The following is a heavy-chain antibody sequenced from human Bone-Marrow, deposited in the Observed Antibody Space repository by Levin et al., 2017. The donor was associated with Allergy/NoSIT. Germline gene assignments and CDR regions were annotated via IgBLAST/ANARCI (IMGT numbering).Heavy chain of an antibody. D-gene: IGHD6-19*01. Sequence: GASVKVSCKASGYTFTSYGFSWVRQAPGQGLEWMGWISAKNGQTHYAQKFQGRVTMTTDTSTTTAYMELRSLQSDDTAVYYCVRDSSEGSGWFYYWGQGTLVTVSS. CDR2: ISAKNGQT. CDR1: GYTFTSYG. V-gene: IGHV1-18*01. CDR3: VRDSSEGSGWFYY. J-gene: IGHJ4*02.